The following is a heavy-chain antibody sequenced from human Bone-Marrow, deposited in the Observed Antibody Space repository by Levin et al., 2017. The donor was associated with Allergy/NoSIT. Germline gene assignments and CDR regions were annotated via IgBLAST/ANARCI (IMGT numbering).Heavy chain of an antibody. V-gene: IGHV4-59*08. J-gene: IGHJ4*02. CDR2: IYYTGNT. CDR3: ARSHSTLMARSDY. CDR1: GASISTYY. D-gene: IGHD5-24*01. Sequence: SETLSLTCTVSGASISTYYWSWIRQPPGKGLEWIGHIYYTGNTRYNPSLKSRVIILVDTSKDQISLHLSAVTAADTAVYFCARSHSTLMARSDYWGQGTLVTVSS.